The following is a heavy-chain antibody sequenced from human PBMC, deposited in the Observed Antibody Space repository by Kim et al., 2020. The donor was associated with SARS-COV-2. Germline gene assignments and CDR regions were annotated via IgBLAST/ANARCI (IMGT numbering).Heavy chain of an antibody. V-gene: IGHV3-23*01. Sequence: YYADSVKGRFTISRDNSKNTLYLQMNSLRAEDTAVYYCAKAPRPDSTFQHWGQGTLVTVSS. J-gene: IGHJ1*01. CDR3: AKAPRPDSTFQH.